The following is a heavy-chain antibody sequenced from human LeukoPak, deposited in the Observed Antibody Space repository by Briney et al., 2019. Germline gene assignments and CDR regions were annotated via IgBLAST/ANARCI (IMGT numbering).Heavy chain of an antibody. J-gene: IGHJ5*02. CDR1: GGSVSSSGYY. Sequence: SETLSLTCTVSGGSVSSSGYYWNWIRQSPGKGLEWIGYIYNSGSTYYNPSLKSRVTISVDTSKNQFSLKLSSVTAADTAVYYCARQGGTVTTLTGPEPWGQGTLVTVSS. V-gene: IGHV4-39*01. CDR2: IYNSGST. CDR3: ARQGGTVTTLTGPEP. D-gene: IGHD4-17*01.